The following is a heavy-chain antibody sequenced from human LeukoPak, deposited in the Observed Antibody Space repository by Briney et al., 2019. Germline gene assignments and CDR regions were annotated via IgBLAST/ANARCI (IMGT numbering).Heavy chain of an antibody. Sequence: KPSETLSLTCTVSGGSISSSSYYWGWIRQPPGKGLEWIGSIYYSGSTYYNPSLKSRVTISVDTSKNQFSLKLSSVTAADTAVYYCARDSGYAYWGQGTLVTVSS. J-gene: IGHJ4*02. CDR3: ARDSGYAY. V-gene: IGHV4-39*07. CDR2: IYYSGST. CDR1: GGSISSSSYY. D-gene: IGHD6-25*01.